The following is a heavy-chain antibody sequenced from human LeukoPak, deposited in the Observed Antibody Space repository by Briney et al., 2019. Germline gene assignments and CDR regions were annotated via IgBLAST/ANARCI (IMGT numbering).Heavy chain of an antibody. CDR1: GFTVSSNY. J-gene: IGHJ6*02. CDR2: IYSGGST. Sequence: QTGGSLRRSCAASGFTVSSNYMSWVRQAPGEGLEWVSVIYSGGSTYYADSVKGRFTISRDNSKNTLYLQMNSLRAEDTAVYYCAREGVMAYYGMDVGGQGTRVTVSS. V-gene: IGHV3-66*01. CDR3: AREGVMAYYGMDV. D-gene: IGHD3-16*01.